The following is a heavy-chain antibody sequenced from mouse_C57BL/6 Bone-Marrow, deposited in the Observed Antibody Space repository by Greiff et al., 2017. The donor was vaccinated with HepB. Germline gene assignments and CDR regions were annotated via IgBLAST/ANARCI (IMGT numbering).Heavy chain of an antibody. V-gene: IGHV1-64*01. D-gene: IGHD1-1*01. CDR3: AKGDYGSSYDWYFDV. Sequence: VKLQQPGAELVKPGASVKLSCKASGYTFTSYWMHWVKQRPGQGLEWIGMIHPNSGSTNYNEKFKSKATLTVDKSSSTAYMQLSSLTSEDSAVYYCAKGDYGSSYDWYFDVWGTGTTVTVSS. CDR1: GYTFTSYW. J-gene: IGHJ1*03. CDR2: IHPNSGST.